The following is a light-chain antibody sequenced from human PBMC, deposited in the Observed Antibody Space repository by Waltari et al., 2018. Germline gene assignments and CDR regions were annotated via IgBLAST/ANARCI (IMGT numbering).Light chain of an antibody. CDR2: GTS. Sequence: IVMTQSPATLSLSPGERATPPCRASQSVSDNLDWYQQQTAQAPRLLIFGTSTRAIGVPERLSGSGSGTEFTLTISSMQSEDFAVSYCQQYNDLLTFGGGTKVEIK. CDR1: QSVSDN. J-gene: IGKJ4*01. V-gene: IGKV3-15*01. CDR3: QQYNDLLT.